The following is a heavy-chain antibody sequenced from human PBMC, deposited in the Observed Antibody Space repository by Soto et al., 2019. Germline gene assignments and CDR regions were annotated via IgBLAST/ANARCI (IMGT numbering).Heavy chain of an antibody. J-gene: IGHJ3*02. CDR1: GFTFSSYV. D-gene: IGHD6-19*01. Sequence: PGGSLRLSCAASGFTFSSYVMSWVRQAPGKGLEWVSAISGSGGSTYYADSVKGRFTISRDNSKNTLYLQMNSLGAEDTAVYYCAKGSPWVIPGYSSGWYLGAFDIWGQGTMVTVSS. CDR2: ISGSGGST. V-gene: IGHV3-23*01. CDR3: AKGSPWVIPGYSSGWYLGAFDI.